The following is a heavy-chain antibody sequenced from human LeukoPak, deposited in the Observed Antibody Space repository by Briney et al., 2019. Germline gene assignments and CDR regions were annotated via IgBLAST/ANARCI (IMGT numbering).Heavy chain of an antibody. CDR3: ARARFNGSKSAFDI. D-gene: IGHD1-26*01. CDR2: ISYDGSNK. J-gene: IGHJ3*02. V-gene: IGHV3-30*14. CDR1: GFTFSSYA. Sequence: GGSLRLSCAASGFTFSSYAMHWVRQAPGKGLEWVAVISYDGSNKYYADSVKGRFTISRDDSKNTLYLQMNNLKTDDTAVYYCARARFNGSKSAFDIWGQGTMVTVSS.